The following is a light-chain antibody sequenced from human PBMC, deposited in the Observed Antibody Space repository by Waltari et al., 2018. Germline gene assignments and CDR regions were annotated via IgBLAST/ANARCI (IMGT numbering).Light chain of an antibody. CDR3: SSYTSSSTLV. CDR2: DVS. Sequence: QSALTQPASVSGSPGQSITISCTGTGSDVGGYNYVSWYQQHPGKAPKLMIYDVSKRPPGVSNRFSGSKSGNTASLTISGLQAEDEADYYCSSYTSSSTLVFGGGTKLTVL. CDR1: GSDVGGYNY. V-gene: IGLV2-14*01. J-gene: IGLJ2*01.